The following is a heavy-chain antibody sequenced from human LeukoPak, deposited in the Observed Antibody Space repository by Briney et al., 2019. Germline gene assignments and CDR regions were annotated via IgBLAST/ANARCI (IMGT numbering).Heavy chain of an antibody. D-gene: IGHD2-15*01. CDR2: ISYDGSNK. CDR3: AIDVLCSGGSCYYFDY. CDR1: GFTFSSCA. J-gene: IGHJ4*02. Sequence: PGGSLRLSCAASGFTFSSCAMHWVRQAPGKGLEWVAVISYDGSNKYYADSVKGRFTISRDNSKNTLYLQMNSLRAEDTDVYYCAIDVLCSGGSCYYFDYWGQGTLVTVSS. V-gene: IGHV3-30*04.